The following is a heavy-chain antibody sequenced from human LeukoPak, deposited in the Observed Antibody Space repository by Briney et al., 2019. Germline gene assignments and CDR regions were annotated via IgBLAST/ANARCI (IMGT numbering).Heavy chain of an antibody. CDR3: AKVGSSNWFDP. J-gene: IGHJ5*02. Sequence: GGSLRLSCAASGFSFSTSWMHWVRQVPGKGLVWVSLINSDASSTTYADSVKGRFTISRDNSKNTLYLQMNSLTAEDTAVYYCAKVGSSNWFDPWGQGTLVTVSS. D-gene: IGHD2-15*01. CDR2: INSDASST. V-gene: IGHV3-74*03. CDR1: GFSFSTSW.